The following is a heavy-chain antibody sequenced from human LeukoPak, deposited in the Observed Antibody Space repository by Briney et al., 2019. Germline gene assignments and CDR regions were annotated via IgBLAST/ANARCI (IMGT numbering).Heavy chain of an antibody. CDR1: GFTFSSYW. CDR2: IKQDGSEK. V-gene: IGHV3-7*01. J-gene: IGHJ4*02. D-gene: IGHD3-10*01. Sequence: PGGSLRLSCAASGFTFSSYWMSWVRQAPGKGLEWVANIKQDGSEKYYVDSVKGRFTISRDNAKNSPFLQMNSLRAEDTAVYYCARDRGSINMVRGVNYYWGQGTLVTVSS. CDR3: ARDRGSINMVRGVNYY.